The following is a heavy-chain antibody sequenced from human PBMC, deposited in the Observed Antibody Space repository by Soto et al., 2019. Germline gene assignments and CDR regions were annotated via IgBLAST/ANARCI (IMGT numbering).Heavy chain of an antibody. J-gene: IGHJ4*01. V-gene: IGHV3-30*18. CDR3: AKAMVRGVITYFDY. CDR2: ISYDGSNK. Sequence: QVQLVESGGGVVQPGRSLRLSFAASGFTFSSYGMHWVRQAPGKGLEWVAVISYDGSNKYYADSVKGRFTISRDNSKNTLYLQMNSLTAEDTAVYYCAKAMVRGVITYFDYCGHVTLVTVSS. D-gene: IGHD3-10*01. CDR1: GFTFSSYG.